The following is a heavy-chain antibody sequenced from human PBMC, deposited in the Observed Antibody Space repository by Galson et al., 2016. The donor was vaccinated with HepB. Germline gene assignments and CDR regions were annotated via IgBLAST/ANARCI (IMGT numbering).Heavy chain of an antibody. Sequence: SLRLSCADSGFTFSNYGMTWVRQAPGKGLEVVSSISRSGDSTDYADSVKGRFTISRDNSKNTLSLQMNSLTADDTAIYYCVQGSTAPAVWGKGTTVTVSS. CDR2: ISRSGDST. CDR3: VQGSTAPAV. D-gene: IGHD1-26*01. V-gene: IGHV3-23*01. J-gene: IGHJ6*04. CDR1: GFTFSNYG.